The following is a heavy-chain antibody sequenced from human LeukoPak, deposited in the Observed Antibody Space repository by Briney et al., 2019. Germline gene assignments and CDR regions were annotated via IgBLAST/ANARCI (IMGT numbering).Heavy chain of an antibody. CDR3: ARRLTQYDCYDP. CDR1: GDSVSSNSVT. CDR2: AYYRSTWYN. J-gene: IGHJ5*02. V-gene: IGHV6-1*01. Sequence: SQTLSLTCAISGDSVSSNSVTWNWIRQSPSRGLEWLGRAYYRSTWYNDYAVSVRGRITVNPDTSKNQFSLHLNSVTPEDTAVYYCARRLTQYDCYDPWGQGILVTVSS. D-gene: IGHD2-2*01.